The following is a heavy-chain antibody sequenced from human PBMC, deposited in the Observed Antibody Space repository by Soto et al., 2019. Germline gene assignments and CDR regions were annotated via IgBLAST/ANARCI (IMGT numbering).Heavy chain of an antibody. CDR3: APVLRYFDWLPDAIDY. V-gene: IGHV3-23*01. J-gene: IGHJ4*02. Sequence: GGSLRLSCAASGFTFSSYAMSWVRQAPGKGLEWVSAISGSGGSTYYADSVKGRFTISRDNSKNTLYLQMNSLRAEDTAVYYCAPVLRYFDWLPDAIDYWGQGTLVTVSS. CDR1: GFTFSSYA. D-gene: IGHD3-9*01. CDR2: ISGSGGST.